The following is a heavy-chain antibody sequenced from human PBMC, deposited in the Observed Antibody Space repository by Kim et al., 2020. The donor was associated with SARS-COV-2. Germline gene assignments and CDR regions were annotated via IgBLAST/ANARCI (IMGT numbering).Heavy chain of an antibody. Sequence: SETLSLTCAVYGGSFSGYYWSWIRQPPGKVLEWIGEINHSGSTNYNPSLKSRVTISVDTSKNQFSLKLSSVTAADTAVYYCARALDDYVWGSYRYRNAFDIWGQGTMVTVSS. CDR3: ARALDDYVWGSYRYRNAFDI. D-gene: IGHD3-16*02. V-gene: IGHV4-34*01. CDR1: GGSFSGYY. CDR2: INHSGST. J-gene: IGHJ3*02.